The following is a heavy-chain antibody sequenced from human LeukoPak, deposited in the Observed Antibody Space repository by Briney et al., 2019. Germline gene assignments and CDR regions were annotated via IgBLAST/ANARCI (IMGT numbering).Heavy chain of an antibody. CDR3: AREAAAAGTGYIDY. Sequence: SETLSLTCTVSGGSLSSGGYYWSWIRQHPGKGLEWIGYIYYSGSTYYNPSLKSRVTISVDTSKNQFSLKLSSVTAADTAVYYCAREAAAAGTGYIDYWGQGTLVTVSS. CDR2: IYYSGST. J-gene: IGHJ4*02. CDR1: GGSLSSGGYY. V-gene: IGHV4-31*03. D-gene: IGHD6-13*01.